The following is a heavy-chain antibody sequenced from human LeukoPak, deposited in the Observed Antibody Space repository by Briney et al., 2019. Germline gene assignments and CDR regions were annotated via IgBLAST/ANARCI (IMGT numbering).Heavy chain of an antibody. Sequence: SETLSLTCSVSDGSINSYYWNWIRRPPGKGLEWIGYIYYNGNTNYSPSLKSRVTMSVDTSKNLFSLKVSSVTAADTAVYYRARGRRNYHGMHVWGQGTTVTVPS. V-gene: IGHV4-59*01. CDR3: ARGRRNYHGMHV. J-gene: IGHJ6*02. CDR2: IYYNGNT. D-gene: IGHD6-25*01. CDR1: DGSINSYY.